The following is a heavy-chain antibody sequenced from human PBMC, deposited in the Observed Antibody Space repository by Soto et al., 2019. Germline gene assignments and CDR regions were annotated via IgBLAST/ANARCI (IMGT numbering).Heavy chain of an antibody. CDR2: IYHSGDT. CDR3: ARGGGGNTHWYFDL. D-gene: IGHD2-15*01. Sequence: QVQLQESGPGLVKPSGTLSLTCAVSGGSISSNKWWSWVRQPPGKGLEWIGEIYHSGDTNYNPSLNSRVTVSVDKSNNQFSLKLSYVTAADTAVYFCARGGGGNTHWYFDLWGRGTLVSVSS. V-gene: IGHV4-4*02. J-gene: IGHJ2*01. CDR1: GGSISSNKW.